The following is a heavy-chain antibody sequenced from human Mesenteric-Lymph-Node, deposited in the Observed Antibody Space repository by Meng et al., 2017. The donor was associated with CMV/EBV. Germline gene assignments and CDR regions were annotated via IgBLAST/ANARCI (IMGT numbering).Heavy chain of an antibody. Sequence: FTVSSYSMNWVRQAPGKGLEWVSSISSSSSYIYYADSVKGRFTISRDNAKNSLYLQMNSLRAEDTAVYYCARDGQIHSSSWPDYFDYWGQGTLVTVSS. J-gene: IGHJ4*02. CDR2: ISSSSSYI. D-gene: IGHD6-13*01. CDR1: FTVSSYS. V-gene: IGHV3-21*01. CDR3: ARDGQIHSSSWPDYFDY.